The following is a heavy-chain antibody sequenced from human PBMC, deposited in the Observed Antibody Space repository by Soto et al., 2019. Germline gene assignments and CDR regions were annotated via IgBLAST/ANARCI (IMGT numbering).Heavy chain of an antibody. D-gene: IGHD2-2*01. CDR3: ARVVVPAANDYYYMDV. Sequence: QVQLQESGPGLVKPSQTLSLTCTVSGGSISSGGYYWNWIRQHPGKGLELIGYIYYSGSTYYNPSLKSRVTISVDTSNNQFSLKLSSVTAADTAVYYCARVVVPAANDYYYMDVWGKGTTVTVSS. CDR2: IYYSGST. CDR1: GGSISSGGYY. J-gene: IGHJ6*03. V-gene: IGHV4-31*03.